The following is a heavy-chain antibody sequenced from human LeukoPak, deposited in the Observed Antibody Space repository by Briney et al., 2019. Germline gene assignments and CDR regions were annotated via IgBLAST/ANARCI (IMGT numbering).Heavy chain of an antibody. Sequence: GASLRLSCAASGFTFSSYAMSWVRQAPGKWLEWVSAISGSGGSTYYADSVKGRFTISSDNSKNTLYLQMNSLRAEDTAVYYCAKSGSSLHSDYWGQGTLVTVSS. V-gene: IGHV3-23*01. J-gene: IGHJ4*02. CDR1: GFTFSSYA. D-gene: IGHD1-26*01. CDR3: AKSGSSLHSDY. CDR2: ISGSGGST.